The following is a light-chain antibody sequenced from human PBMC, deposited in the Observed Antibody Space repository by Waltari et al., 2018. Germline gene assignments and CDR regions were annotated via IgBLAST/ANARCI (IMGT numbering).Light chain of an antibody. CDR2: SND. CDR3: ATWDDNLDMLL. CDR1: PPNIRNHP. J-gene: IGLJ3*02. Sequence: QSILTQPPSASGTPGQTVTISFSGLPPNIRNHPVNWYQQVPGTAPKLLLYSNDQRPSGVPDRFSGSKSGTSASLAISGLQSEDEADFYCATWDDNLDMLLFGGGTKLTVL. V-gene: IGLV1-44*01.